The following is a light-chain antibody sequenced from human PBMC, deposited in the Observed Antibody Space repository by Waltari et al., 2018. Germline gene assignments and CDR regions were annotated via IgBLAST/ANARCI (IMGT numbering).Light chain of an antibody. CDR1: EDINNY. CDR2: DAS. J-gene: IGKJ4*01. CDR3: QQYSGYSGP. Sequence: DIQMTQSPSSLSASIGDRVTITCQASEDINNYLNWYQQKPGKAPKLLIYDASNLQIGVPSRFSGGGSGTDFTFTISSLQPDDFATYYCQQYSGYSGPFGGGTKVEIK. V-gene: IGKV1-33*01.